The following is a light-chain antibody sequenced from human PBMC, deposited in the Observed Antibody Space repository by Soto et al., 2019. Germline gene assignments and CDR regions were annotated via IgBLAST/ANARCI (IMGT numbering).Light chain of an antibody. CDR2: AAS. CDR1: QSISSY. CDR3: QQSYSTPLT. J-gene: IGKJ4*01. V-gene: IGKV1-39*01. Sequence: DIQMTPSPSSLSASVGGRVTITCRASQSISSYLNWYQQKPGKAPKLLIYAASSLQSGVPSRFSGSGSGTDFTLTISSLQPEDFATYYCQQSYSTPLTFGGGTKVEIK.